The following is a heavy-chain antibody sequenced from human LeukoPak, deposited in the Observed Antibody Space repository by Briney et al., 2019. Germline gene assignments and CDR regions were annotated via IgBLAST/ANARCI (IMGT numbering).Heavy chain of an antibody. CDR3: ARDKSGWGY. Sequence: PSETLSLTCTVSGGSISSYYWSWIRQPPGKGLEWIGYIYYSGSTNYNPSLKSRVTISVDTSKNQFSLKLRSVTAADTAVYYCARDKSGWGYWGQGTLVTVSS. V-gene: IGHV4-59*01. CDR2: IYYSGST. D-gene: IGHD6-19*01. CDR1: GGSISSYY. J-gene: IGHJ4*02.